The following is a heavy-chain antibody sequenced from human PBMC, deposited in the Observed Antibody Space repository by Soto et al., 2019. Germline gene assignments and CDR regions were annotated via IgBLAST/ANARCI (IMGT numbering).Heavy chain of an antibody. CDR2: INPNSGGT. V-gene: IGHV1-2*02. D-gene: IGHD6-6*01. J-gene: IGHJ5*02. Sequence: GASVKVSCKASGYTFTGYYMHWVRQAPGQGLEWMGWINPNSGGTNYAQKFQGRVTMPMDTSISTAYMALSRLRSDDTDVYYCARDCAAARAVLGRVAWFDPWGQGTLVTVSS. CDR1: GYTFTGYY. CDR3: ARDCAAARAVLGRVAWFDP.